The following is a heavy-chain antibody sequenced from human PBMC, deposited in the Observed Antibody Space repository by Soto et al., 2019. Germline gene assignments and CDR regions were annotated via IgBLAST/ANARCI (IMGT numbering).Heavy chain of an antibody. CDR2: IFYSGTT. CDR1: GGTIRSGGYF. CDR3: ARGVLY. Sequence: TQSLTCTVSGGTIRSGGYFWSWIRQPPGKGLEWIGNIFYSGTTYYNPSLKSRVTISVDTSKNQFSLKLSSVTAADTAVYFCARGVLYWGQGTLVTVSS. J-gene: IGHJ4*02. V-gene: IGHV4-31*03. D-gene: IGHD1-1*01.